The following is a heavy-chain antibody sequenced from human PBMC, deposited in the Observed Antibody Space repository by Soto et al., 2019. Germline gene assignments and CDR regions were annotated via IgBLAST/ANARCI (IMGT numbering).Heavy chain of an antibody. J-gene: IGHJ4*02. V-gene: IGHV4-59*08. CDR2: FYYSGST. D-gene: IGHD3-10*01. CDR1: GGSISSYY. Sequence: SETLSLTCTVSGGSISSYYWSWIRQPPGKGLEWIGYFYYSGSTNYNPSLKSRVTISVDTSKNQFSLRLSSVTAADTAVYYCARGVWFGEPPFYYFDYWGQGTLVTVSS. CDR3: ARGVWFGEPPFYYFDY.